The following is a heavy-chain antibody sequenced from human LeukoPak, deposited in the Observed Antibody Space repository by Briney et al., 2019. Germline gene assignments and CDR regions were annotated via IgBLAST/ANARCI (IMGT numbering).Heavy chain of an antibody. V-gene: IGHV1-24*01. CDR1: GYTLTELS. CDR2: FDPEDGET. CDR3: ATDRGFYDSSGYYFNWFDP. D-gene: IGHD3-22*01. Sequence: GASVKVSCKVSGYTLTELSMHWVRQAPGKGLEWMGGFDPEDGETIYAQKFQGRVTMTEDTSTDTPYMELSSLRSEDTAVYYCATDRGFYDSSGYYFNWFDPWGQGTLVTVSS. J-gene: IGHJ5*02.